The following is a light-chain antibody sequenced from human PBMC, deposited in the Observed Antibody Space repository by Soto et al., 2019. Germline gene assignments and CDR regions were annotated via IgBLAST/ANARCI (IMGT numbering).Light chain of an antibody. CDR3: QHYGGPFT. V-gene: IGKV3-20*01. J-gene: IGKJ3*01. Sequence: EIVLTQSPGTLSLSPGERATLSCRASQSVSSSYLAWYQKQPGQATRLLISAASSTASGIPCRGSGSGSGTDLTLTIRRLEPDDVALYYCQHYGGPFTFGPGTEVDIK. CDR1: QSVSSSY. CDR2: AAS.